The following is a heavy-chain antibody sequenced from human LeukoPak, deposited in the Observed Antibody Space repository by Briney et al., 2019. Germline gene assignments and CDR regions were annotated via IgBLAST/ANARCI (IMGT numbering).Heavy chain of an antibody. D-gene: IGHD4-23*01. J-gene: IGHJ4*02. CDR2: IYYSGST. V-gene: IGHV4-30-4*01. Sequence: SETLSLTCTVSGGSISSGDYYWSWIRQPPGKGLEWIGYIYYSGSTYYNPSLKSRVTISVDTSKNQFSLKLSSVTAADTAVYYCARIYGGMYYFDYWGQGTLVTVSS. CDR1: GGSISSGDYY. CDR3: ARIYGGMYYFDY.